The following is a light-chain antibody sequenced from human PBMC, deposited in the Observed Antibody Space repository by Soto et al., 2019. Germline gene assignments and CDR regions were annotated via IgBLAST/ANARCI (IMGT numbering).Light chain of an antibody. CDR1: QSINKY. J-gene: IGKJ5*01. V-gene: IGKV3-11*01. Sequence: EIVLTQSPATLSLSPGERATLSCRASQSINKYLAWFQQKPGQAPRLLIYDASNRATGIPGRFIGSGSGTDFTLTISSLEPEDFAVYYCQQRSNWITFGQGTRLEIK. CDR2: DAS. CDR3: QQRSNWIT.